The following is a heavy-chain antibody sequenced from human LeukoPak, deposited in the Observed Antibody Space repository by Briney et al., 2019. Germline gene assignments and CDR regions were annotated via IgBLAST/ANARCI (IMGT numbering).Heavy chain of an antibody. D-gene: IGHD3-3*02. CDR2: INPSRGST. CDR3: ARYLAQYYYYYYYMDV. Sequence: ASVKVSCKAFGYTFIGNYMHWVRQAPGQGLEWMGIINPSRGSTSYAQKFQGRVTMTRDTSTSTVYMELSSLRSEDTAVYYCARYLAQYYYYYYYMDVWGKGTTVTVSS. J-gene: IGHJ6*03. V-gene: IGHV1-46*01. CDR1: GYTFIGNY.